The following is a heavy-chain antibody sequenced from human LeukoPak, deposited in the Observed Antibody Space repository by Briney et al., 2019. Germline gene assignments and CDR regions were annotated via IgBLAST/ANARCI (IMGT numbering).Heavy chain of an antibody. CDR3: ARDASHSSGWYYSPGVNWFDP. CDR1: GFTFSTYA. V-gene: IGHV3-30-3*01. D-gene: IGHD6-19*01. CDR2: ISYDGNNK. Sequence: GGSLRLSCAASGFTFSTYAVNWVRQAPGKGLSWVAVISYDGNNKYYADSVKGRFTISRDNSKNTLYLQMNSLRAEDTAVYYCARDASHSSGWYYSPGVNWFDPWGQGTLVTVSS. J-gene: IGHJ5*02.